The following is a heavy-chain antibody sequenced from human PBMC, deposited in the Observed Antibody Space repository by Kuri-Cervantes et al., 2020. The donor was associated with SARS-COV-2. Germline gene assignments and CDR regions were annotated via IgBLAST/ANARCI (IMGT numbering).Heavy chain of an antibody. D-gene: IGHD3-3*01. J-gene: IGHJ4*02. CDR1: GYTLKTYG. CDR2: ISAYNDNT. CDR3: VRNMYYDFWSAYGD. V-gene: IGHV1-18*01. Sequence: ASVKVSCKASGYTLKTYGLSWVRQAPGQGLGWMGWISAYNDNTNYAQNLQGRVTMTTDTSTSTAYMELRSLTSDDTAVYYCVRNMYYDFWSAYGDWGQGTLVTVSS.